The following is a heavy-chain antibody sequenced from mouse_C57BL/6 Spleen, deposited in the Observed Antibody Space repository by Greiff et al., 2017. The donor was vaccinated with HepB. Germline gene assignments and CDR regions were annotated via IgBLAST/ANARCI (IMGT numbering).Heavy chain of an antibody. CDR1: GFTFTDYY. V-gene: IGHV7-3*01. CDR3: ARYNPVYYYGSSFWYFDV. Sequence: DVHLVESGGGLVQPGGSLSLSCAASGFTFTDYYMSWVRQPPGKALEWLGFIRNKANGYTSEYSASVKGRFTISRDNSQSILYLQMIALRDEDSATYYCARYNPVYYYGSSFWYFDVWGTGTTVTVSS. J-gene: IGHJ1*03. CDR2: IRNKANGYTS. D-gene: IGHD1-1*01.